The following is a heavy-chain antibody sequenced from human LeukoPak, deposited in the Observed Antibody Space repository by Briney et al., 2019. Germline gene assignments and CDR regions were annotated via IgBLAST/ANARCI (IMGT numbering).Heavy chain of an antibody. CDR3: ARDLTHCSGGRCHTSPNDC. Sequence: GGSLRLSCVASGFTLGNYWMHWVRQAPGKGLVWVSHINTDGSSTNYADSVKGRFTISRDNARNTLYLQMNSVRVEDTGVYYCARDLTHCSGGRCHTSPNDCWGQGTPVTVSS. D-gene: IGHD2-15*01. J-gene: IGHJ4*02. V-gene: IGHV3-74*01. CDR1: GFTLGNYW. CDR2: INTDGSST.